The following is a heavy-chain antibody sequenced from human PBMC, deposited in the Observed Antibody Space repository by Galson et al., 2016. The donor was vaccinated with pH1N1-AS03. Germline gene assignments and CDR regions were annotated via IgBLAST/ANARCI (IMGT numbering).Heavy chain of an antibody. J-gene: IGHJ5*02. V-gene: IGHV4-34*09. CDR1: GGSFNNYY. Sequence: LSLTCAVYGGSFNNYYWNWIRQSPGKGLEWVGEINHSGSTDYNPSLKSRVTISVDPSKNQFSLKLSSVTAADTAVYYCARTTSTAPQAWRLDPLGQGTLVTVSS. D-gene: IGHD1-1*01. CDR3: ARTTSTAPQAWRLDP. CDR2: INHSGST.